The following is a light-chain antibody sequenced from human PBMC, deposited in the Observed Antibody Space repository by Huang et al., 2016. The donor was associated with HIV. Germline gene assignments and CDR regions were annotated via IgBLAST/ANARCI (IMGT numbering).Light chain of an antibody. Sequence: DIVLTQSPATLSLSPGQRATLSCRASQNINNYLVWYQQKPGQAPRLLIYDSFNRATGIPARFSGSGSGTDFTLTINTLKPEDFAVYYCQQRGAWPLTFGGGTKVEIK. V-gene: IGKV3-11*01. CDR2: DSF. CDR3: QQRGAWPLT. CDR1: QNINNY. J-gene: IGKJ4*01.